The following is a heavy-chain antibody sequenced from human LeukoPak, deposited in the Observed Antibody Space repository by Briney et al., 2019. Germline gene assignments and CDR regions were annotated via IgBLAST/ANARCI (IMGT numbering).Heavy chain of an antibody. CDR3: AKGIRQLWFSDAFDM. CDR2: IKQDGGET. V-gene: IGHV3-7*01. Sequence: GGSLRLSCAASGFTFSSYWMNWVRQAPGKGLEWVANIKQDGGETYYVDSVKGRFTISRDNGKNSLYLQMKSLRVEDTAIYYCAKGIRQLWFSDAFDMWGQGTLVTVSA. CDR1: GFTFSSYW. D-gene: IGHD5-18*01. J-gene: IGHJ3*02.